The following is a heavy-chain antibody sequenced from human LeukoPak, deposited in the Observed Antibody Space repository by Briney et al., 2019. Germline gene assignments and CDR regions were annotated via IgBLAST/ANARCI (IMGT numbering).Heavy chain of an antibody. CDR1: GFTFSSYG. D-gene: IGHD3-9*01. V-gene: IGHV3-30*18. CDR2: ISYDGSNK. CDR3: AKDLLRYFDGYYYMDV. Sequence: PGRSLRLSCAASGFTFSSYGMHWVRQAPGKGLEWVAVISYDGSNKYYADSVKGRFTISRDNSKNTLYLQMNSLRAEDTAVYYCAKDLLRYFDGYYYMDVWGKGTTVTISS. J-gene: IGHJ6*03.